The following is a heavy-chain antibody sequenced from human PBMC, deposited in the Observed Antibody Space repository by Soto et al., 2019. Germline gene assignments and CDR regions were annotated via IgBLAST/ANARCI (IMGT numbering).Heavy chain of an antibody. CDR1: GGSISSYY. Sequence: PSETLSLTCTVSGGSISSYYWSWIRQPPGKGLEWIGYIYYSGSTNYNPSLKSRVTISVDTSKNQFSLKLSSVTAADTAVYYCARRQVSRSYYFDYWGQGTLVTVSS. CDR2: IYYSGST. J-gene: IGHJ4*02. V-gene: IGHV4-59*08. D-gene: IGHD1-20*01. CDR3: ARRQVSRSYYFDY.